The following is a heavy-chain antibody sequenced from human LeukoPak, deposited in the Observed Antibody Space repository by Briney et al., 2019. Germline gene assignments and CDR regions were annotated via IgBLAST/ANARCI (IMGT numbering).Heavy chain of an antibody. D-gene: IGHD1-26*01. CDR1: GGSISSSSYY. Sequence: PSETLSLTCTVSGGSISSSSYYWGWIRQPPGKGLEWIGSIYHSGSTYYNPFLKSRVTISVDTSKNQFSLKLSSVTAADTAVYYCARHSGSYPGFDYWGQGTLVTVSS. V-gene: IGHV4-39*01. CDR2: IYHSGST. CDR3: ARHSGSYPGFDY. J-gene: IGHJ4*02.